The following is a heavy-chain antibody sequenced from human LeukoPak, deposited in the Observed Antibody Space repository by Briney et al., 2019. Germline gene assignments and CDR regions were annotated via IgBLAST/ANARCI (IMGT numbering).Heavy chain of an antibody. J-gene: IGHJ4*02. D-gene: IGHD3-10*01. CDR3: ARGTYYYGSGSYYKGYYFDY. V-gene: IGHV4-59*12. CDR1: GGSISSYY. Sequence: PSETLSLTCTVSGGSISSYYWSWIRQPPGKGLEWFGYIYYSGSTNYNPSLKSRVTISVDTSKNQFSLKLSSVTAADTAVYYCARGTYYYGSGSYYKGYYFDYWGQGTLVTVSS. CDR2: IYYSGST.